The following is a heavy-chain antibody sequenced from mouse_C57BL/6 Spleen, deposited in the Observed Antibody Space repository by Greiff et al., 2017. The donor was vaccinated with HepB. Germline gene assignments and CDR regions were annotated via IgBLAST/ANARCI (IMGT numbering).Heavy chain of an antibody. CDR1: GYTFTNYW. J-gene: IGHJ4*01. Sequence: QVQLQQSGAELVRPGTSVKMSCKASGYTFTNYWIGWAKQRPGHGLEWIGDIYPGGGYTNYNEKFKGKATLTADKSSSTAYMQFSSLTSEDSAIYYCARGGVYYYGSRDYAMDYWGQGTSVTVSS. CDR2: IYPGGGYT. D-gene: IGHD1-1*01. CDR3: ARGGVYYYGSRDYAMDY. V-gene: IGHV1-63*01.